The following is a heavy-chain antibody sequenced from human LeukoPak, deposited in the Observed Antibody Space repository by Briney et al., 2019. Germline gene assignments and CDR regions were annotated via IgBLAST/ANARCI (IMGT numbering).Heavy chain of an antibody. V-gene: IGHV1-69*05. Sequence: WVKVSCKASVGTFISYEISWVRQAPGQGREWRGRIIPIFGTANYAQKFQGRFTITTDESTTTAYMELSSLRSEAKAVYYCARHPLWSGYRSNWFDPWGQGTLVTVSS. CDR2: IIPIFGTA. CDR1: VGTFISYE. J-gene: IGHJ5*02. CDR3: ARHPLWSGYRSNWFDP. D-gene: IGHD3-3*01.